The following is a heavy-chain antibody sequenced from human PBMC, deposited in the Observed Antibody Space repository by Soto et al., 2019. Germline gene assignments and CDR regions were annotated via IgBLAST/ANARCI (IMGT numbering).Heavy chain of an antibody. V-gene: IGHV3-15*01. CDR1: GFTFSNAW. CDR3: TTEGILIALEGLPHSRPL. Sequence: PGGSLRLSCAASGFTFSNAWMSWVRQVPGKGLEWIGRSIGKTEGGTTDYAALLKDRFAISRDESKNTLYLQMTSLKTEDTGVYYCTTEGILIALEGLPHSRPLWGQGTLVTVSS. J-gene: IGHJ4*02. CDR2: SIGKTEGGTT. D-gene: IGHD2-21*01.